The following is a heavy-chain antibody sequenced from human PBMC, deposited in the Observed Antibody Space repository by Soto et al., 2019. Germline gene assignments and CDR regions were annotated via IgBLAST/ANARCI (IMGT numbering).Heavy chain of an antibody. CDR2: SSATGAGT. V-gene: IGHV3-23*04. D-gene: IGHD1-7*01. Sequence: EMQLVESGGGLVQPGGSLRLSCAASGFTFSSYGMAWVRQAPGKGLEWVSFSSATGAGTYFADSVKGRFTISRNNSKNTLYLQMSSRRADDTAVYYCAKDRRAGGNYGFYSDFWGQGALVIVSS. CDR3: AKDRRAGGNYGFYSDF. J-gene: IGHJ4*02. CDR1: GFTFSSYG.